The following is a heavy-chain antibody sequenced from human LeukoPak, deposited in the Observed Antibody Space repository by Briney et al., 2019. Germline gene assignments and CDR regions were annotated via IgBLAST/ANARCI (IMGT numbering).Heavy chain of an antibody. V-gene: IGHV3-7*01. J-gene: IGHJ6*03. CDR2: IKQGGSEK. Sequence: GGSLRLSCAASGFTFSSYAMSWVRQAPGKGLEWVANIKQGGSEKYYVDSVKGRFTISRDNAKNSLYLQMNSLRAEDTAVYYCARGPLLGYYYYYMDVWGKGTTVTVSS. D-gene: IGHD1-26*01. CDR1: GFTFSSYA. CDR3: ARGPLLGYYYYYMDV.